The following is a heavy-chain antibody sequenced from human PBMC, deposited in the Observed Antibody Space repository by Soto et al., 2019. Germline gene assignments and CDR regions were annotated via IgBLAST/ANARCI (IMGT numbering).Heavy chain of an antibody. CDR1: GFTFSNYA. Sequence: GGSLRLSCAASGFTFSNYAMSWVRRAPGKGLEWVATSSDRRTGNTHYSDSVKGRFTISRDNSKNTLYPQMNSLRAEDTAVYYCAKEGQLVPPFYYYGMDVWGQGTTVTVSS. J-gene: IGHJ6*02. V-gene: IGHV3-23*01. D-gene: IGHD6-13*01. CDR3: AKEGQLVPPFYYYGMDV. CDR2: SSDRRTGNT.